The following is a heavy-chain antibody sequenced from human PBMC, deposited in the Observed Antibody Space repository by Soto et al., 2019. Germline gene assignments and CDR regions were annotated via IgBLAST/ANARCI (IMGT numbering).Heavy chain of an antibody. V-gene: IGHV3-48*02. J-gene: IGHJ4*02. D-gene: IGHD6-6*01. CDR1: GFTFSSYN. CDR3: GRDRSIAGTHDD. CDR2: ITSSSRTI. Sequence: EVQLVESGGGLVQPGGSLRLSCTASGFTFSSYNMNWVRQAPGKGLEWVSYITSSSRTIYYADSVKGRFTISRDNAKNSLYLQMNNLRDEDSGVYYCGRDRSIAGTHDDWGKGTLVTVSS.